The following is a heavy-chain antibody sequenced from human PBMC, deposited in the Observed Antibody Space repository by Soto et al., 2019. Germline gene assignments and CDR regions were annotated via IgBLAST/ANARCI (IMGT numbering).Heavy chain of an antibody. CDR2: ISYDGSNK. Sequence: QVQLVESGGGVVQPGRSLRLSCAASGFTFSSNGVHWVRQAPGKGLEWVAVISYDGSNKYYADSVKGRFTISRDNSKNTLYLQMNSLRAEDTAVYYCACIPVVGWGQGTLVTVSS. D-gene: IGHD6-19*01. CDR3: ACIPVVG. V-gene: IGHV3-30*03. J-gene: IGHJ4*02. CDR1: GFTFSSNG.